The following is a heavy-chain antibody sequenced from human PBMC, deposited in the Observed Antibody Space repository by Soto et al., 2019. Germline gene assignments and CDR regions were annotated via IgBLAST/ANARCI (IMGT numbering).Heavy chain of an antibody. J-gene: IGHJ4*02. Sequence: ASVKVSCKASGYTFTSYYMHWVRQAPGQGLECMGIFNPSGGSTSYAQKFQGRVTMTRDTSTSTVYMELSSLRFEDTAVYFFAREGTYDFWSGYKEFGFDYWGQGTLVTVSS. V-gene: IGHV1-46*01. D-gene: IGHD3-3*01. CDR2: FNPSGGST. CDR1: GYTFTSYY. CDR3: AREGTYDFWSGYKEFGFDY.